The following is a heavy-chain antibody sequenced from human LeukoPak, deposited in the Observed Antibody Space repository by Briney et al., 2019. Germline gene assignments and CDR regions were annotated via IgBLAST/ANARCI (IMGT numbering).Heavy chain of an antibody. CDR2: INHSGST. J-gene: IGHJ4*02. D-gene: IGHD1-7*01. V-gene: IGHV4-34*01. CDR3: ARGLEAYNWNFWPNFDY. Sequence: SETLSLXCAVYGGSSSGYYWSWIRQPPGKGLEWIGEINHSGSTNYNPSLKSRVTISVDTSKNQFSLKLSSVTAADTAVYYCARGLEAYNWNFWPNFDYWGQGTLVTVSS. CDR1: GGSSSGYY.